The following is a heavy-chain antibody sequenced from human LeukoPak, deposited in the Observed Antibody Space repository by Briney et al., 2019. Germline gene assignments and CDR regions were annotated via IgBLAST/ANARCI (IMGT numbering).Heavy chain of an antibody. CDR3: ARAGLSSWPRGNAFDI. V-gene: IGHV1-2*04. Sequence: GASVKVSCKASGYTFTGYYMHWVRQAPGQGLEWMGWINPNSGGTNYAQKFQGWVTMTRDTSISTAYMELSRLRSDDTAVYYCARAGLSSWPRGNAFDIWGQGTMVTVSS. D-gene: IGHD6-13*01. CDR1: GYTFTGYY. J-gene: IGHJ3*02. CDR2: INPNSGGT.